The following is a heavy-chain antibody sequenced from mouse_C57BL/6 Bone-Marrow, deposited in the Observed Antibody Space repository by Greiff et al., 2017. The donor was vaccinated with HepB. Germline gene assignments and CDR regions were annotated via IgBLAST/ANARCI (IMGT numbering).Heavy chain of an antibody. CDR2: INPGSGGT. CDR3: ARWSHIYYYGSAGFAY. CDR1: GYAFTNYL. Sequence: VQLQQSGAELVRPGTSVKVSCKASGYAFTNYLIEWVKQRPGQGLEWIGVINPGSGGTNYNEKFKGKATLTVDTSSSTAYMQLSSLTSEDSAVYYCARWSHIYYYGSAGFAYWGQGTLVTVSA. V-gene: IGHV1-54*01. J-gene: IGHJ3*01. D-gene: IGHD1-1*01.